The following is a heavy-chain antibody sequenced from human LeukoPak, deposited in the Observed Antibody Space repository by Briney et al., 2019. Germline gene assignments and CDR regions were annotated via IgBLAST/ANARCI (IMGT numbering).Heavy chain of an antibody. Sequence: SETLSLTCTVSGGSISSYYWSWIRQPPGKGLEWIGYIYYSGSTNYNPSLKSRVTISVDTSKNQFSLKLSSVTAADTAVYYCARLGRAYYDILTGYYWDYFDYWGQGTLVTVSS. J-gene: IGHJ4*02. CDR2: IYYSGST. D-gene: IGHD3-9*01. CDR1: GGSISSYY. V-gene: IGHV4-59*08. CDR3: ARLGRAYYDILTGYYWDYFDY.